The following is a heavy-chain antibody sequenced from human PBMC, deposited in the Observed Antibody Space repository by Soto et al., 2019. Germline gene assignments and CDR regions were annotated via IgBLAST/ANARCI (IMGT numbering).Heavy chain of an antibody. Sequence: QEQLVQSGAEVQKPGSSVKVSCKASGGLFSSYPISWVRQVPGQGLEWMGGIIPVFQTAYYTQRLQGRVTNTADESTNTAYMELSSQRTEDTAIYYCARGGSGYTWFNEFWGQGTLVTVSS. CDR1: GGLFSSYP. J-gene: IGHJ4*02. CDR3: ARGGSGYTWFNEF. V-gene: IGHV1-69*01. D-gene: IGHD3-22*01. CDR2: IIPVFQTA.